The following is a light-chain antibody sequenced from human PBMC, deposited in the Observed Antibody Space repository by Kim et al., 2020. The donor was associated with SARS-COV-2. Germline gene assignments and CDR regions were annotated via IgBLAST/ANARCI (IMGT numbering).Light chain of an antibody. Sequence: DIQMTQSPSTLSASVGDRVTITCRASQRISHWLAWYQQKPGKAPKLLIYKASNLESGVPSRFSGSGSGTEFTLTISSLQPDDFATYYCQQYNSYPLTFGGGTKVDIK. J-gene: IGKJ4*01. CDR3: QQYNSYPLT. CDR1: QRISHW. CDR2: KAS. V-gene: IGKV1-5*03.